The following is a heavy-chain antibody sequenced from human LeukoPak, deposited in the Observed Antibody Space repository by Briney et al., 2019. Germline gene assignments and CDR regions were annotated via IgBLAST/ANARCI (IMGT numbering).Heavy chain of an antibody. CDR3: ARYSYGPNRVDP. CDR2: ISSSSSYT. CDR1: GFTFSSYS. D-gene: IGHD5-18*01. V-gene: IGHV3-21*01. Sequence: GGSLRLSCAAPGFTFSSYSMNWVRQAPGKGLEWVSSISSSSSYTYYADSAKGRFTISRDNAKNSLYLQMNSLRAEDTAVYYCARYSYGPNRVDPWGQGTLVTVSS. J-gene: IGHJ5*02.